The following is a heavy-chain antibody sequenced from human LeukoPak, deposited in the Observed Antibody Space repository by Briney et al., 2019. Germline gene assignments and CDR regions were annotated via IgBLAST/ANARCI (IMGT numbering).Heavy chain of an antibody. Sequence: GASVKVSCKASGYTFTGYGISWVRQAPGQGLEWMGWISAYNGNTNYAQKLQGRVTMATDTSTSTAYMELRSLRSDDTAVYYCAREGLAAAYNWFDPWSQGTLVTVSS. CDR2: ISAYNGNT. D-gene: IGHD6-13*01. V-gene: IGHV1-18*01. J-gene: IGHJ5*02. CDR1: GYTFTGYG. CDR3: AREGLAAAYNWFDP.